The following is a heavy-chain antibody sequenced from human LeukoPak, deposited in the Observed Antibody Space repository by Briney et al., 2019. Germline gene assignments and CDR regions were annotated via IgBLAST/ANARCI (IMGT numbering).Heavy chain of an antibody. Sequence: SETLSLTCSVSGYSINSGYHWGWIRQPPGKGLEWIAIMHHTGSTHYNPSLQSRVTISIDTSKNHFSLKLRSVSAADTAIYYCATSEGGGFFDYWGQGTPVTVSS. J-gene: IGHJ4*02. D-gene: IGHD4-23*01. CDR2: MHHTGST. CDR1: GYSINSGYH. CDR3: ATSEGGGFFDY. V-gene: IGHV4-38-2*01.